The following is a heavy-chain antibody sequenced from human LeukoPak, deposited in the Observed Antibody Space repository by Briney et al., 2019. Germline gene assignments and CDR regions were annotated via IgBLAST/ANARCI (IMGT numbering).Heavy chain of an antibody. CDR3: ASLPSHYYDSSGFFFDY. CDR2: IYHSGST. Sequence: SGTLSLTCAVSGGSISSSNWWSWVRQPPGKGLEWIGEIYHSGSTNYNPSLKSRVTISVDKSKNQFSLKLSSVTAADTAVYYCASLPSHYYDSSGFFFDYWGQGTLVTVSS. V-gene: IGHV4-4*02. D-gene: IGHD3-22*01. J-gene: IGHJ4*02. CDR1: GGSISSSNW.